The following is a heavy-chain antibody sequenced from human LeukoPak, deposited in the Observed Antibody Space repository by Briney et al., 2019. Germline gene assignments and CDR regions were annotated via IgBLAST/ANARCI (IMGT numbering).Heavy chain of an antibody. D-gene: IGHD3-16*01. CDR1: GGSISSSNYY. J-gene: IGHJ4*02. Sequence: SETLSLTCSVSGGSISSSNYYWGWIRQPPGKGLEWIGSIYYSGSTYYNPSLKSRVTISVHSSKNQFSLKLSSVTAADTAVYYCASFRGGISDYWGQGTLVTVSS. CDR2: IYYSGST. CDR3: ASFRGGISDY. V-gene: IGHV4-39*07.